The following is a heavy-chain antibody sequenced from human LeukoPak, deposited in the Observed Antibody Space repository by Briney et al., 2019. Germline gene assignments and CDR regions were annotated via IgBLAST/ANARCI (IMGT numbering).Heavy chain of an antibody. Sequence: SETLSLTCTVSGGSISSSSYYWGWIRQPPGKGLEWIGSIYYSGSTYYNPSLKSRVTISVDTSKNQFSLKLSSVTAADTAVYYCASLKRGGTGFDYWGQGTLVTVSS. CDR2: IYYSGST. J-gene: IGHJ4*02. CDR3: ASLKRGGTGFDY. CDR1: GGSISSSSYY. V-gene: IGHV4-39*01. D-gene: IGHD1-1*01.